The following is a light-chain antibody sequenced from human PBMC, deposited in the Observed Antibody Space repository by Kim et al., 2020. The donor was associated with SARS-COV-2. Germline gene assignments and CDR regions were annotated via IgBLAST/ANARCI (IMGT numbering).Light chain of an antibody. Sequence: SSELTQDPAMSVALGQTVRITCQGYSLRTYYASWYQQKPGQAPVLVIYGQNNRPSGIPDRVSGSRSGNTSSLTITGAQAEDEADYYCNSRDNSGNQVFGGGTQLTVL. J-gene: IGLJ3*02. V-gene: IGLV3-19*01. CDR3: NSRDNSGNQV. CDR2: GQN. CDR1: SLRTYY.